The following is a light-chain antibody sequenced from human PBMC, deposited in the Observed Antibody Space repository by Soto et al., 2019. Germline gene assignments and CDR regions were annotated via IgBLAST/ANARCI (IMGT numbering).Light chain of an antibody. J-gene: IGKJ3*01. CDR2: GAS. CDR3: QQYNDWPPFT. Sequence: EIVMTQSPATLSVSPGERATLSCRASQSISSNLAWYQQKNGQTTRPLIYGASTRTAGVPAKFSGGGSGTPFTLPISSLLSDEYVVDYCQQYNDWPPFTFGHGTKVDIK. CDR1: QSISSN. V-gene: IGKV3-15*01.